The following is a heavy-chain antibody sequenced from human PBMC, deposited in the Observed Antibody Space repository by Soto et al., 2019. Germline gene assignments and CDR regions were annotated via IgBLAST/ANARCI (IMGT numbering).Heavy chain of an antibody. CDR1: GFTFSSYA. Sequence: EVQLLESGGGLVQPGGSLRLSCAASGFTFSSYAMTWVRQAPGKGLEWVSAITRSGGDTNYVDSVKGRFTISRDNSKNTLYLQMNSLRFVDTAVYYCAKVGSYYKSYDHWYFDLWGRGTLVTVSS. D-gene: IGHD3-16*01. J-gene: IGHJ2*01. CDR3: AKVGSYYKSYDHWYFDL. V-gene: IGHV3-23*01. CDR2: ITRSGGDT.